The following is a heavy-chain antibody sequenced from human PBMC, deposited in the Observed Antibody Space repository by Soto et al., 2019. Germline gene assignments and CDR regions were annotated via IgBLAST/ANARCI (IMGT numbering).Heavy chain of an antibody. CDR1: GFTFSDYY. J-gene: IGHJ6*02. CDR3: ARDLPGYSGYDPNYYYYGMDV. D-gene: IGHD5-12*01. V-gene: IGHV3-11*01. CDR2: ISSSGSTI. Sequence: GGSLRLSCAASGFTFSDYYMSWIRQAPGKGLEWVSYISSSGSTIYYADSVKGRFTISRDNAKNSLYLQMNSLRAEDTAVYYCARDLPGYSGYDPNYYYYGMDVWGQGTTVTVS.